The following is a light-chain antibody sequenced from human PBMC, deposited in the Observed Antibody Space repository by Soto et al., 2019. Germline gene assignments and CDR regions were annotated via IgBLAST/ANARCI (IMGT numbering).Light chain of an antibody. Sequence: EIVLTQSPGTLSLSPGERATLSCRASQSFSDHLAWYQQKPGQAPRLLIYDASNRATGIPARFSGSGSGTDFTLTNRSLEPEDFAVYYCHQRSSWPITFGQGTRLEIK. J-gene: IGKJ5*01. V-gene: IGKV3-11*01. CDR3: HQRSSWPIT. CDR1: QSFSDH. CDR2: DAS.